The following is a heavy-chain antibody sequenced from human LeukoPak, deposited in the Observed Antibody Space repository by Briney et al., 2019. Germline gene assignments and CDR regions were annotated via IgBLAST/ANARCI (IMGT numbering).Heavy chain of an antibody. D-gene: IGHD3-16*01. CDR1: GFTFSSYA. CDR2: IKQDGSEK. V-gene: IGHV3-7*01. Sequence: GGSLRLSCAASGFTFSSYAMTWVRQAPGKGLEWVANIKQDGSEKYYVDSVKGRFTISRDNAKNSLYLQMNSLRAEDTAVYYCAGSQGEYYYMDVWGSGTTVTVS. CDR3: AGSQGEYYYMDV. J-gene: IGHJ6*03.